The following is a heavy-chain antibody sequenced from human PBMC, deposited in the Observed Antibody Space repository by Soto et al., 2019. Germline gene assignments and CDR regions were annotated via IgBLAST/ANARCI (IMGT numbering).Heavy chain of an antibody. CDR2: IYYSGST. V-gene: IGHV4-59*01. CDR1: GGSISSYY. D-gene: IGHD3-22*01. J-gene: IGHJ5*02. Sequence: SETLSLTCTVSGGSISSYYWSWIRQPPGKGLEWIGYIYYSGSTNYNPSLRSRVTISVDTSKNQFSLKLSSVTAADTAVYYCARYYYDSSGYYENWFDPWGQGTLVTVSS. CDR3: ARYYYDSSGYYENWFDP.